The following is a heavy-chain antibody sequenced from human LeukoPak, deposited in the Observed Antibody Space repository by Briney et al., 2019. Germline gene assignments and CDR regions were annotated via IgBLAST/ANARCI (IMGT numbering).Heavy chain of an antibody. D-gene: IGHD3-10*01. V-gene: IGHV3-15*01. Sequence: GGSLRLSCAASGFTFSNAWMSWVRQAPGKGLEWVGRIKSKTDGGTADYAAPVKGRFTISRDDSKNTLYLQMNSLKTEDTAVYYCTTGLWFGTRRRDYWGQGTLVTVSS. CDR3: TTGLWFGTRRRDY. J-gene: IGHJ4*02. CDR2: IKSKTDGGTA. CDR1: GFTFSNAW.